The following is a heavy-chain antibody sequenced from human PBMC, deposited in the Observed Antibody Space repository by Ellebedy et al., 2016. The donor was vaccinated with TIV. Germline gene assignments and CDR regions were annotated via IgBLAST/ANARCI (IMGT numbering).Heavy chain of an antibody. Sequence: GGSLRLSXAASGFTFSSYSMNWVRQAPGKGLEWVSSISSSSSYIYYADSVKGRFTISRDNAKNSLYLQMNSLRAEDTAVYYCARDLTPMDHGDYYYGMDVWGQGPRSPSP. V-gene: IGHV3-21*01. J-gene: IGHJ6*02. CDR1: GFTFSSYS. D-gene: IGHD3-10*01. CDR3: ARDLTPMDHGDYYYGMDV. CDR2: ISSSSSYI.